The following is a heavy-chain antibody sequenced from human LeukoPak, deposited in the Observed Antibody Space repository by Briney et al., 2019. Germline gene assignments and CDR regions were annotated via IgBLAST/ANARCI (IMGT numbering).Heavy chain of an antibody. CDR2: ISGSGGST. J-gene: IGHJ4*02. D-gene: IGHD3-22*01. CDR1: RFIFSNYA. CDR3: ATQTHAYYYDSSGYRD. Sequence: GSLRLSCAASRFIFSNYAMSWVRQAPGKGLEWVSGISGSGGSTYYADSVKGRFTISRDNSKNTLYLQMNSLRAEDTAVYYCATQTHAYYYDSSGYRDWGQGTLVTVSS. V-gene: IGHV3-23*01.